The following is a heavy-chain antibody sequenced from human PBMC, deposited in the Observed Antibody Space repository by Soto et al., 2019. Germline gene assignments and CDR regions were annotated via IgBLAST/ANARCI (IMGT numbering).Heavy chain of an antibody. D-gene: IGHD6-19*01. V-gene: IGHV3-30-3*01. J-gene: IGHJ4*02. CDR3: ARDEGDSSGWYSCFDY. Sequence: QVQLVESGGGVVQPGRSLRLSCAASGFTFSSYAMHWVRQAPGKGLEWVAVISYDGSNKYYADSVKGRFTISRDNSTNTLYLQMNSLRAEDTAVYYCARDEGDSSGWYSCFDYWGQGTLVTVSS. CDR1: GFTFSSYA. CDR2: ISYDGSNK.